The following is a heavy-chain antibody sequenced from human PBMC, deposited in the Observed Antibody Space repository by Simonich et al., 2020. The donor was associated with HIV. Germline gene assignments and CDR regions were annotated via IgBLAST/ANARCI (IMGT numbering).Heavy chain of an antibody. CDR3: ARVGIRMYAFDI. CDR2: IYYSGNT. V-gene: IGHV4-34*01. CDR1: GGSFSGYY. Sequence: QVQLQQWGAGLLKPSETLSLTCAVYGGSFSGYYWNWIRQPPGKGLEWIGDIYYSGNTYYNPSLKSRVTISVDTSKNQFSLKLSSVTAADTAVYYCARVGIRMYAFDIWGQGTMVTVSS. D-gene: IGHD1-20*01. J-gene: IGHJ3*02.